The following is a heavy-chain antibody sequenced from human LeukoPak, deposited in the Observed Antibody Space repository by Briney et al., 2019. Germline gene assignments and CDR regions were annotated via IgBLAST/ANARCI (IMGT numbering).Heavy chain of an antibody. V-gene: IGHV4-30-2*03. CDR3: ARASLSEGATIEAFDL. D-gene: IGHD1-26*01. Sequence: SQTLSLTCTVSGGSISSGAYFWSWIRQHPGKGLEWIGSMYHYGNTFHNPSLKSRVTISLDTSKNQFSLKLSSVTAADMAVYFCARASLSEGATIEAFDLWGQGTMVTVSS. J-gene: IGHJ3*01. CDR2: MYHYGNT. CDR1: GGSISSGAYF.